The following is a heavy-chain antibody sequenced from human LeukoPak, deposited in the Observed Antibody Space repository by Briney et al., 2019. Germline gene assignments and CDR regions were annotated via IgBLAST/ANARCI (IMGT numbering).Heavy chain of an antibody. CDR3: ARGSGYEVFDY. D-gene: IGHD5-12*01. J-gene: IGHJ4*02. CDR2: IYYSGST. Sequence: SSETLSLTCTVSGGSISSYYWSWIRQPPGKGLEWIGYIYYSGSTNYNPSLKSRVTISVDTSKNQFSLKLSSVTAADTAVYYCARGSGYEVFDYWGQGTLVTVSS. V-gene: IGHV4-59*01. CDR1: GGSISSYY.